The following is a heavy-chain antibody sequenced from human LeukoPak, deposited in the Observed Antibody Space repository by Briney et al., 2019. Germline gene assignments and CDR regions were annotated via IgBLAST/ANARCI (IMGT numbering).Heavy chain of an antibody. CDR3: ARTLTARYSSSWYYGDAAFDI. Sequence: GGSLRLSCAASEFSVGSNYMTWVRQAPGKGLEWVAFIPYDGSSKYYADSVKGRFTISRDNSKNTLYLQMNSLRAEDTAVYYCARTLTARYSSSWYYGDAAFDIWGQGTMVTVSS. CDR1: EFSVGSNY. D-gene: IGHD6-13*01. CDR2: IPYDGSSK. J-gene: IGHJ3*02. V-gene: IGHV3-30*03.